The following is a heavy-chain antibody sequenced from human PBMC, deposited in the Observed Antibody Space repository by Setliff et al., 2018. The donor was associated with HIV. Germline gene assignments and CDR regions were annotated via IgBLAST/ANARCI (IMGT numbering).Heavy chain of an antibody. V-gene: IGHV4-61*02. CDR3: ARSTVGAGASFP. J-gene: IGHJ5*02. CDR2: LHLSGDT. CDR1: GDSINSGTYY. D-gene: IGHD1-26*01. Sequence: SETLSLTCTVSGDSINSGTYYWSWIRQPAGKGLEWIGRLHLSGDTNDNPSLKSRVTMSIDTSKNQFSLKLSSVTAADTAVYYCARSTVGAGASFPWGRGILVTVSS.